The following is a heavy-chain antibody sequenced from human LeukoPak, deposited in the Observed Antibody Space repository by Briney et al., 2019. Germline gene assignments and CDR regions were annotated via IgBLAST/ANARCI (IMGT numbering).Heavy chain of an antibody. D-gene: IGHD1-26*01. CDR1: GGSISSYY. CDR3: AREGIVGATLGAFDI. J-gene: IGHJ3*02. V-gene: IGHV4-59*01. Sequence: SETLSLTCTVSGGSISSYYWSLIRQPPGKGLEWIGYIYYSGSTNYNPSLKSRVTISVDTSKNQFSLKLSSVTAADTAVYYCAREGIVGATLGAFDIWGQGTMVTVSS. CDR2: IYYSGST.